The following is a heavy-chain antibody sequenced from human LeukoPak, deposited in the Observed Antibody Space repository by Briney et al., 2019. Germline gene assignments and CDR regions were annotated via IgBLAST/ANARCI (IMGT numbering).Heavy chain of an antibody. D-gene: IGHD2-15*01. J-gene: IGHJ4*02. CDR2: IYPGDSDT. V-gene: IGHV5-51*01. Sequence: GESLKISCKGSGYSFTSYWIGWVRQMPGKGLEWMGIIYPGDSDTTYGPSFQGQVTISADKSISTAYLQWSSLKASDTAMYYCARGEMRYCTGGSCYDYWGQGTLVSVSS. CDR3: ARGEMRYCTGGSCYDY. CDR1: GYSFTSYW.